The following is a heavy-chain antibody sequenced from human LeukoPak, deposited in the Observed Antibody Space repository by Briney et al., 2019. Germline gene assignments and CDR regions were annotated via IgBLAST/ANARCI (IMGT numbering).Heavy chain of an antibody. CDR3: ARAGYYDSSLPALNWFDL. CDR1: GGSISSSSYY. J-gene: IGHJ5*02. D-gene: IGHD3-22*01. V-gene: IGHV4-39*01. CDR2: IYYSGST. Sequence: SETLSLSCTVSGGSISSSSYYWGWIRQPPGKGLEWIGSIYYSGSTYYNPSLKSRVTISVDTSKNQFSLKLSSVTAADTAVYYCARAGYYDSSLPALNWFDLWGQGTLVTVSS.